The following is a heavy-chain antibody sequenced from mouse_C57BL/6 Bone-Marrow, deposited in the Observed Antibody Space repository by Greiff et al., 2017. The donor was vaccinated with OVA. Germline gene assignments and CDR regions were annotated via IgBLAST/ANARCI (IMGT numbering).Heavy chain of an antibody. CDR3: ARHSGTDYAMDY. CDR1: EYEFPSHD. D-gene: IGHD4-1*01. J-gene: IGHJ4*01. V-gene: IGHV5-2*01. Sequence: EVKLMESGGGLVQPGESLKLSCESNEYEFPSHDMSWVRKTPEKRLELVAAINSDGGSTYYPDTMERRFIISRDNTKKNLYLQMSSLRSKDTAWYYCARHSGTDYAMDYWGQGTSVTVSS. CDR2: INSDGGST.